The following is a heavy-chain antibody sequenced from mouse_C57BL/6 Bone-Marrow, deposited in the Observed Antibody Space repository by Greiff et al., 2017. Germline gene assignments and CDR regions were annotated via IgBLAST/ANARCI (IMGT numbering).Heavy chain of an antibody. Sequence: QVHVKQPGAELVRPGTSVKLSCKASGYTFTSYWMHWVKQRPGQGLEWIGVIDPSDSYTNYNQKFKGKATLTVDTSSSTAYMQLSSLTSEDSAVXYCARRNYSNSLYFDGGGTGTTVTVSS. D-gene: IGHD2-5*01. CDR3: ARRNYSNSLYFDG. J-gene: IGHJ1*03. CDR2: IDPSDSYT. CDR1: GYTFTSYW. V-gene: IGHV1-59*01.